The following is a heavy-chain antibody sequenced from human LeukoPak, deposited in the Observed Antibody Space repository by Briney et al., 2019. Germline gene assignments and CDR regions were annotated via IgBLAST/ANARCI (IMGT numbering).Heavy chain of an antibody. CDR1: GFTVSSSY. Sequence: GGSLRLSCAASGFTVSSSYMNWVRQAPGKALEWVSVIYSGGNTHYADSVKGRFTISRDNAKNTLYLQMNSLRAEDTAVYYCARSAAYSNSWYYFDYWGQGTLLTVSS. D-gene: IGHD6-13*01. CDR2: IYSGGNT. CDR3: ARSAAYSNSWYYFDY. V-gene: IGHV3-53*01. J-gene: IGHJ4*02.